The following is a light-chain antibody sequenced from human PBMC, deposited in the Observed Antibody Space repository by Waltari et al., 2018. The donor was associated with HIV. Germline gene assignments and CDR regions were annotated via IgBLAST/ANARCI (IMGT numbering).Light chain of an antibody. CDR1: SSDVGNYNY. J-gene: IGLJ2*01. CDR2: CVN. CDR3: TSYAGINNYVI. Sequence: QSALTQPPSASGSPGQSVTIYCRGTSSDVGNYNYVSWYQQPPGKVPKLIIYCVNKPPSGVSDPLSGSKSGNTASLSVSGLQAEDEGDYYCTSYAGINNYVIFGGGTKLTVL. V-gene: IGLV2-8*01.